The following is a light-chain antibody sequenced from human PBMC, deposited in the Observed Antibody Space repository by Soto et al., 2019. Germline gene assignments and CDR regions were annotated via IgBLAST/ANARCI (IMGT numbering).Light chain of an antibody. CDR2: GNS. J-gene: IGLJ1*01. V-gene: IGLV1-40*01. CDR3: QSYDSSLSGYV. Sequence: QSVLTQPPSVSGAPGQRVTISCTGSSSNIGAVYDVHWYQQYPGTAPKLLIYGNSNRPSGVPDRFSGSKSGTSASLAISGLQAEDEAEYYCQSYDSSLSGYVFGTGTKVPVL. CDR1: SSNIGAVYD.